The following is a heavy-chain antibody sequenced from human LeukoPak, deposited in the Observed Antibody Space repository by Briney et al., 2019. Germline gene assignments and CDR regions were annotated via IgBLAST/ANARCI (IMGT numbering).Heavy chain of an antibody. J-gene: IGHJ4*02. Sequence: GASVKVSCKTSGDSFHNYATTWVRQAPGQGLEWMGRVVPIVDMTQYAQKFQGRVTISVDKSTSIVYMELSSLTFADTAVYFCARAAPGRSGSSTLDYWGQGTLVTVS. CDR2: VVPIVDMT. D-gene: IGHD1-1*01. V-gene: IGHV1-69*04. CDR1: GDSFHNYA. CDR3: ARAAPGRSGSSTLDY.